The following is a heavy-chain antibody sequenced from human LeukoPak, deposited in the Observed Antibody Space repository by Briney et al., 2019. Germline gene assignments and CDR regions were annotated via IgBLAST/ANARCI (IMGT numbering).Heavy chain of an antibody. D-gene: IGHD6-19*01. V-gene: IGHV4-4*07. J-gene: IGHJ6*03. CDR1: GGSISSYY. CDR2: IYTSGST. Sequence: SETLSLTCTVSGGSISSYYWSWIRQPAGKGLEWIGRIYTSGSTNYNPSLKSRVTISVDKSKNQFSLKLSSVTAADTAVYYCARELDGIAVAGTGRYYYYYMDVWGKGTTVTVSS. CDR3: ARELDGIAVAGTGRYYYYYMDV.